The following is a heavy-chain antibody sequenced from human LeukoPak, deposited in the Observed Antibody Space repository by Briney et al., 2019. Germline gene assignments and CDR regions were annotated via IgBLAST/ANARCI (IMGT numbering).Heavy chain of an antibody. CDR3: ARGTIAASDP. J-gene: IGHJ5*02. Sequence: DPSETLSLTCTVSGGSISSYYWSWIRQPPGKGLEWIGYVYYSGSTNYNPSLKSRVTISVDTSKNQFSLKLSSVTAADTAVYYCARGTIAASDPWGQGTLVTVSS. CDR1: GGSISSYY. D-gene: IGHD6-13*01. CDR2: VYYSGST. V-gene: IGHV4-59*01.